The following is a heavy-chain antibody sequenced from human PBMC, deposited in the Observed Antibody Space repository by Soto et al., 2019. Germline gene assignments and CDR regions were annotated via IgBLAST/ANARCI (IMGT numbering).Heavy chain of an antibody. CDR3: ARAGNCTSTTCFSGWLDP. D-gene: IGHD2-2*01. Sequence: ASVKVSCKASGYTFTNYSMHWVRQAPGQRLEWMGWINTDNGKTRDSQRFQDRVTLTRDTSANTAYMELSSLTYEDTAVYYCARAGNCTSTTCFSGWLDPWGQGTLVTVS. CDR2: INTDNGKT. V-gene: IGHV1-3*04. CDR1: GYTFTNYS. J-gene: IGHJ5*02.